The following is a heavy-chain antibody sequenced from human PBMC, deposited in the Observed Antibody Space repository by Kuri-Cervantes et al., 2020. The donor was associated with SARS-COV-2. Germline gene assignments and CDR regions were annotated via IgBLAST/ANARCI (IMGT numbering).Heavy chain of an antibody. CDR2: IYHSGST. CDR3: ARDLGIQLWVSPLDP. CDR1: GYSISGGYY. Sequence: SETLSLTCAVSGYSISGGYYWGWIRQPPGKGLEWIGSIYHSGSTYYNPSLKSRVTISVDTSKNQFSLKLSSVTAADTAVYYCARDLGIQLWVSPLDPWGQGTLVTVSS. V-gene: IGHV4-38-2*02. J-gene: IGHJ5*02. D-gene: IGHD5-18*01.